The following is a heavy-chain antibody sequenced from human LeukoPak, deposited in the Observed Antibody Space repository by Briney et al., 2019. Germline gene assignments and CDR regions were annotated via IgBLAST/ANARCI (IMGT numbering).Heavy chain of an antibody. CDR1: GGPFRGYY. CDR3: ARGRRGYSYGYPSDY. CDR2: INHIGST. J-gene: IGHJ4*02. D-gene: IGHD5-18*01. V-gene: IGHV4-34*01. Sequence: PSQTLSLTRAVYGGPFRGYYWRWISQPPGKGLEWTGEINHIGSTNYNPPLESRVTISVDTSKNQFSLKLSSVTAADTAVYYCARGRRGYSYGYPSDYWGQGTLVTVSS.